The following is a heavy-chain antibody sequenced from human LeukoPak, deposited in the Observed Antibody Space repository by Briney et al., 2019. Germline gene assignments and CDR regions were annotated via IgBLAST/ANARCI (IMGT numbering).Heavy chain of an antibody. D-gene: IGHD1-26*01. V-gene: IGHV3-48*03. CDR2: ISGTGNTI. CDR3: AKEYTGTFSPFPSYFDN. CDR1: GFTFSTYD. Sequence: GGSLRLSCAASGFTFSTYDMNWVRQAPGKGLEWVSYISGTGNTIYYADSVKGRFTVSRDNAKNSLYLQMDSLRAEDTAIYYCAKEYTGTFSPFPSYFDNWGQGTLVTVSS. J-gene: IGHJ4*02.